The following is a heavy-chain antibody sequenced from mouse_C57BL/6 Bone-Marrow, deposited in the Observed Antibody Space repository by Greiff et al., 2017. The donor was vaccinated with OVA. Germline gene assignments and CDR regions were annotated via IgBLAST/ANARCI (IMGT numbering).Heavy chain of an antibody. CDR3: ARDHYYGSSDWYFDV. V-gene: IGHV7-1*01. D-gene: IGHD1-1*01. J-gene: IGHJ1*03. CDR1: GFTFSDFY. Sequence: EVNVVESGGGLVQSGRSLRLSCATSGFTFSDFYMEWVRQAPGKGLEWIAASRNKANDYTTEYSASVKGRFIVSRDTSQSILYLQMNALRAEDTAIYSCARDHYYGSSDWYFDVWGTGTTVTVSS. CDR2: SRNKANDYTT.